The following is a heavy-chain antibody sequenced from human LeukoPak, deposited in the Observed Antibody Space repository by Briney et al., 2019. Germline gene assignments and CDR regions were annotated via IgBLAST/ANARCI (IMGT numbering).Heavy chain of an antibody. CDR2: ISWDGGST. Sequence: PGGSLRLSCAASGFTFDDYAMHWVRQAPGKGLEWVSLISWDGGSTYYADSVKGRFTISRDNAKNSLYLQMNSLRAEDTAVYYCARETRGYYFDYWGQGTLVTVSS. CDR1: GFTFDDYA. J-gene: IGHJ4*02. CDR3: ARETRGYYFDY. V-gene: IGHV3-43D*04.